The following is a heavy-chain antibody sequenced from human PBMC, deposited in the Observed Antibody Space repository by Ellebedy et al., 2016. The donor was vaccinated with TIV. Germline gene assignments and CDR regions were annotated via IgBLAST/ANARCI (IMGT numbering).Heavy chain of an antibody. Sequence: PGGSLRLSCAASGFTFSNYAMSWVRQAPGKGLEWVSALGGSSENTYYADSVQGRFTISRDNSKNTVSLQMNSLRVEDTAVYYCARVRSSAFEIWGQGTMVTVSS. CDR1: GFTFSNYA. V-gene: IGHV3-23*01. J-gene: IGHJ3*02. CDR2: LGGSSENT. CDR3: ARVRSSAFEI.